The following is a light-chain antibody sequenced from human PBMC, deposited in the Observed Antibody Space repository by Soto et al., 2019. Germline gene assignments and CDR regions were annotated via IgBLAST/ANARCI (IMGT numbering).Light chain of an antibody. V-gene: IGKV1-5*03. CDR2: KAS. Sequence: IQMTQSPSSLSASVGDRVTITCRASQSISSYLNWYQQKPGKAPNLLIYKASTLKSGVPSRFSGSGSGTEFTLTISSLQPDDFATYYCQHYNSYSEALGQGTKVDIK. CDR3: QHYNSYSEA. J-gene: IGKJ1*01. CDR1: QSISSY.